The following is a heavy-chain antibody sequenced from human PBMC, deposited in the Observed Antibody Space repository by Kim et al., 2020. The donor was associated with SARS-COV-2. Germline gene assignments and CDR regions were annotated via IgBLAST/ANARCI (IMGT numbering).Heavy chain of an antibody. CDR3: AKDQTRENGRYDAFDV. V-gene: IGHV3-23*01. CDR1: GFTFRYYA. D-gene: IGHD1-1*01. CDR2: ISGYNDPA. Sequence: GGSLRLSCVASGFTFRYYAMSWVRQAPGKGLEWVSTISGYNDPAYYTDSVKGRFTISRDDSKNTVYLQMNSLRAEDTAVYFCAKDQTRENGRYDAFDVWGQVTMVTVSS. J-gene: IGHJ3*01.